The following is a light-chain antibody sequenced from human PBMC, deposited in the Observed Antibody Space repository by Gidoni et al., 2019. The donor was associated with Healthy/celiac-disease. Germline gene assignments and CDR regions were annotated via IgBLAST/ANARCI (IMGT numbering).Light chain of an antibody. CDR1: QRVSSN. J-gene: IGKJ1*01. Sequence: EIGMTQSPATLSVSPGERATLTCRASQRVSSNLAWYQQKPGQAPRLLIYGASTRAPGIPARFSGSGSGTEFTLTISSLQSEDFAVYYCQQYNNWPPWTFGQGTKVEIK. CDR2: GAS. CDR3: QQYNNWPPWT. V-gene: IGKV3-15*01.